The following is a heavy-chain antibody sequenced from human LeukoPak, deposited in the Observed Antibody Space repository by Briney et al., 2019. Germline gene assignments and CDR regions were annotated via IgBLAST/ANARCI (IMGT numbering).Heavy chain of an antibody. Sequence: GGSLRLSCAASGFTFDDFAMHWVRQGPGKGLEWVAGISWNRGVIAYVDSVKGRFTISRDNAKNSLYLQMNSLRAEDTAVYYCAREGTYYYGSGSRMSSYYYYGMDVWGQGTTVTVSS. D-gene: IGHD3-10*01. CDR2: ISWNRGVI. CDR1: GFTFDDFA. CDR3: AREGTYYYGSGSRMSSYYYYGMDV. J-gene: IGHJ6*02. V-gene: IGHV3-9*01.